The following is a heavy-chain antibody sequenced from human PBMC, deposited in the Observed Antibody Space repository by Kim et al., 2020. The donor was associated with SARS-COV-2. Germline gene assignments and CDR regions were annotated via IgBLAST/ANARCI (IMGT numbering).Heavy chain of an antibody. D-gene: IGHD5-18*01. CDR3: AMWIQLWGFDY. Sequence: GGSLRLSCAASGFTFSSYGMHWVRQAPGKGLEWVAVISYDGSNKYYADSVKGRFTISRDNSKNTLYLQMNSLRAEDTAVYYCAMWIQLWGFDYWGQGTLVTVSS. J-gene: IGHJ4*02. CDR2: ISYDGSNK. CDR1: GFTFSSYG. V-gene: IGHV3-30*03.